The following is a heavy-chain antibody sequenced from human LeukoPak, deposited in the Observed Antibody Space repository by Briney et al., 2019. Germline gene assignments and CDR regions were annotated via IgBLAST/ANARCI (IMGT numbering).Heavy chain of an antibody. CDR1: GGSFSGYY. J-gene: IGHJ4*02. D-gene: IGHD7-27*01. CDR3: ARQAGDLDY. Sequence: KPSETLSLTCAVYGGSFSGYYWSWIRQPPGKGLEWIGEINHSGSTNYNPSLKSRVTISVDTSKNQFSLKLSSVTAADTAVYYCARQAGDLDYWGQGTLVTVSS. V-gene: IGHV4-34*01. CDR2: INHSGST.